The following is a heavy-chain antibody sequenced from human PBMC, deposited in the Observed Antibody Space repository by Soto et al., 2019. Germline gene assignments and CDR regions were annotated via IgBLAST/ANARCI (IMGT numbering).Heavy chain of an antibody. CDR1: GFTFSSYA. Sequence: GGSLRLSCAASGFTFSSYAMSWVRQAPGKGLEWVSAISGSGGSTYYADSVKGRFTISRDNSKNTLYLQMNSLRAEDTAVYYCAKDKDGVLRFLERSPVSAFDIWGQGTMVTVSS. D-gene: IGHD3-3*01. CDR3: AKDKDGVLRFLERSPVSAFDI. J-gene: IGHJ3*02. CDR2: ISGSGGST. V-gene: IGHV3-23*01.